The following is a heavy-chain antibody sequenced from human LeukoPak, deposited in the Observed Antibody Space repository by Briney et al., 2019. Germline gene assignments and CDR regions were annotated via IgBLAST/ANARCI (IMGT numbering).Heavy chain of an antibody. D-gene: IGHD3-10*01. J-gene: IGHJ4*02. CDR1: GGSISSGSYY. Sequence: SETLSLTCTVSGGSISSGSYYWGWIRQPPGKGLECIGTIHYSGNTNYNPSLKSRVTISVDTSKNQFSLKLSSVTAADTAVYYCARHYYGSGPPHFDYWGQGTLVTVSS. V-gene: IGHV4-39*01. CDR3: ARHYYGSGPPHFDY. CDR2: IHYSGNT.